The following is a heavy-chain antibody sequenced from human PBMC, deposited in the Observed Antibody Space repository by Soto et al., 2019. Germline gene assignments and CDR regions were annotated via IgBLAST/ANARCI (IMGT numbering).Heavy chain of an antibody. J-gene: IGHJ6*02. Sequence: ASVKVSCKASGYTFTGYYMHWVRQAPGQGLEWMGWINPNSGGTNYAQKFQGWVTMTRDTSISTAYMELSRLRSDDTAVYYCAREGYSSSWSLDVWGQGTTVTVSS. D-gene: IGHD6-13*01. CDR3: AREGYSSSWSLDV. V-gene: IGHV1-2*04. CDR2: INPNSGGT. CDR1: GYTFTGYY.